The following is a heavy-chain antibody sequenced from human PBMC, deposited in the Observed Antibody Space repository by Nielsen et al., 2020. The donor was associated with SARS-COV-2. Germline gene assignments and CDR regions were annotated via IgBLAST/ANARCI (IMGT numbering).Heavy chain of an antibody. CDR3: TKLLYGGFDM. CDR2: SKGKGDGGTT. V-gene: IGHV3-15*01. Sequence: GESLKISCAASGFSFSNTWMNWVRQAPGKGLEWVGRSKGKGDGGTTDYAAPVKGRFTISRDDSKNMLYVEMNSLKSEDSAVYYCTKLLYGGFDMWGQGTTVTVSS. D-gene: IGHD3-10*01. J-gene: IGHJ3*02. CDR1: GFSFSNTW.